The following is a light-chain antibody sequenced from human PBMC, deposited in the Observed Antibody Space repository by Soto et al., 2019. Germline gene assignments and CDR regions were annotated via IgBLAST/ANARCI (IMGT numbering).Light chain of an antibody. CDR1: QTVAYTS. CDR3: QQYGTTPRT. CDR2: GTS. Sequence: EIVLTQSPGILSLSPGARATLSCRASQTVAYTSLAWYQQRPGQAPRLLIYGTSTRATGTPDRFIGSGSGTAFTLIISRLEPEDFAVYYCQQYGTTPRTFGQGTKVE. V-gene: IGKV3-20*01. J-gene: IGKJ1*01.